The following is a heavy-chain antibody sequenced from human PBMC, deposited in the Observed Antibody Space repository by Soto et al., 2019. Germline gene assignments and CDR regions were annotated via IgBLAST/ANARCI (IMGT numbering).Heavy chain of an antibody. J-gene: IGHJ5*02. V-gene: IGHV1-8*01. Sequence: ASVNVSWTDSGYSFTNDDVTWVRQATGQGLEWMGWMNPGSGDTGYAQKFQGRVNMTRDISIATAYMELCSLRSDDTAIYYCARMATFGSLNWFDPWGQGTLVTVSS. CDR1: GYSFTNDD. CDR3: ARMATFGSLNWFDP. CDR2: MNPGSGDT. D-gene: IGHD3-16*01.